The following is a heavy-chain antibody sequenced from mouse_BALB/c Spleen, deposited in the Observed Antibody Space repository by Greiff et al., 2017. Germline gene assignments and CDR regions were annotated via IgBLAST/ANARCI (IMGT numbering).Heavy chain of an antibody. CDR1: GFNIKDYY. J-gene: IGHJ2*01. CDR2: IDPENGNT. Sequence: EVQLQESGAELVRPGALVKLSCKASGFNIKDYYMHWVKQRPEQGLEWIGWIDPENGNTIYDPKFQGKASITADTSSNTAYLQLSSLTSEDTAVYYCARDRGYGNPYFDYWGQGTTLTVSS. CDR3: ARDRGYGNPYFDY. V-gene: IGHV14-1*02. D-gene: IGHD2-1*01.